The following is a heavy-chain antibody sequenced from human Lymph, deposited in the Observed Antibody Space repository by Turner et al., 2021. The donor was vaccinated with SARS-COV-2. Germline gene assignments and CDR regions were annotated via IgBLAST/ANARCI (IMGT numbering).Heavy chain of an antibody. CDR3: ARDRDSSGWVDY. CDR1: GFTFSGNA. CDR2: ISYDGSDK. D-gene: IGHD3-22*01. J-gene: IGHJ4*02. Sequence: QVQLVESGGGVVQPGSTLRLSCAASGFTFSGNAMHWVRQAPGKGREWVAFISYDGSDKYYADSVKGRFTFSRDNSKNTLYLQMNSLRAEDTAVYYCARDRDSSGWVDYWGQGTLVTVSS. V-gene: IGHV3-30*04.